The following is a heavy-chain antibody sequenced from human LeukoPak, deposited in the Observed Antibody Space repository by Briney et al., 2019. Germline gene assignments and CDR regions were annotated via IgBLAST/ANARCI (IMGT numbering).Heavy chain of an antibody. CDR2: ISSSGSTM. CDR3: ARDPGSGYEEHFDY. Sequence: TGGSLRLSCAASGFIFSDYYMSWIRQAPGKGLEWVSYISSSGSTMYYTDSVKGRFTISRDNAKDSLYLQMNSLRAEDTAVYYCARDPGSGYEEHFDYWGQGTLVTVSS. D-gene: IGHD5-12*01. J-gene: IGHJ4*02. CDR1: GFIFSDYY. V-gene: IGHV3-11*01.